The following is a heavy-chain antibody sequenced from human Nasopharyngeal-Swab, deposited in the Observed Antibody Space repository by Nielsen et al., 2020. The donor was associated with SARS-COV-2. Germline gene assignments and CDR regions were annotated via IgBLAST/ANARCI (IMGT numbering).Heavy chain of an antibody. D-gene: IGHD5-24*01. J-gene: IGHJ6*02. Sequence: ASVKVSCKPSGYRFSNYGISWVRQAPGQGLEWMGWISGYNGDTNYAQKAQGRVTMTTDTSTNTAYMEVRSLRSDDTAVYYCARGDVYGMDVWGQGTTVTVSS. V-gene: IGHV1-18*01. CDR1: GYRFSNYG. CDR3: ARGDVYGMDV. CDR2: ISGYNGDT.